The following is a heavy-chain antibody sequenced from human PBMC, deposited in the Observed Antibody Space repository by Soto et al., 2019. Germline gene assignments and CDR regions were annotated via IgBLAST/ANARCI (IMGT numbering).Heavy chain of an antibody. CDR2: IWYDGSNK. CDR1: GFTFSSYG. J-gene: IGHJ4*02. V-gene: IGHV3-33*01. Sequence: QVQLVESGGGVVQPGRSLRLSCAASGFTFSSYGMHWVRQAPGKGLEWVAVIWYDGSNKYYADSVKGRFTISRDNSKNTLYLQMNSLRAEDTAVYYCARDSLAEMYYYDSSGYYTHYFDYWGQGTLVTVSS. D-gene: IGHD3-22*01. CDR3: ARDSLAEMYYYDSSGYYTHYFDY.